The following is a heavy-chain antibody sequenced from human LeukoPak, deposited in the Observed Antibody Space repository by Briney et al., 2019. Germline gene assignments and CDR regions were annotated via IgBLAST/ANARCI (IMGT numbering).Heavy chain of an antibody. CDR1: GGSISSDSYY. J-gene: IGHJ2*01. CDR3: ARAFRARYFDL. V-gene: IGHV4-39*01. CDR2: IYYSGST. Sequence: SETLSLTCTVSGGSISSDSYYWGRIRQPPGKGLEWIGDIYYSGSTYYNPSLKGRVTISVDTSKNQFSLKLSSVTAADTAVYYCARAFRARYFDLWGRGTLVTVSS. D-gene: IGHD2/OR15-2a*01.